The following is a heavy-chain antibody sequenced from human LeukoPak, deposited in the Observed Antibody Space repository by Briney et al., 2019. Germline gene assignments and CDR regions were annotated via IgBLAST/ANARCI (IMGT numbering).Heavy chain of an antibody. J-gene: IGHJ4*02. D-gene: IGHD5-18*01. Sequence: PGGSLRLSCASSGXTFSSYCRQWVRQAPGKGLVWVSLSNSDGSTTTYPESVKGRVTISRDNAKNTLYLQMHRLRAEDTAVYYCARVVDTHFDYWGQGTLVTVSS. CDR2: SNSDGSTT. CDR3: ARVVDTHFDY. V-gene: IGHV3-74*01. CDR1: GXTFSSYC.